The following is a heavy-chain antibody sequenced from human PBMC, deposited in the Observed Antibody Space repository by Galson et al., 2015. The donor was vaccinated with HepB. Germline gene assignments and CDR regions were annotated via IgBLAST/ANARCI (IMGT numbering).Heavy chain of an antibody. V-gene: IGHV6-1*01. CDR1: GDSVSSNSVA. J-gene: IGHJ2*01. CDR3: ARSIAAAGGAWYFAL. CDR2: TYYRSRWYN. D-gene: IGHD6-13*01. Sequence: CAISGDSVSSNSVAWNSIRQFPPRGREGLGRTYYRSRWYNDYAVSVKSRITINTATSKNQFSLQLNSVTPEDTAVYYCARSIAAAGGAWYFALWGRGTLVTVAS.